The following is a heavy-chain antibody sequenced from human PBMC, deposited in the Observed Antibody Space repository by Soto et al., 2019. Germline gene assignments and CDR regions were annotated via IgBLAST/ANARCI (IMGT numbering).Heavy chain of an antibody. D-gene: IGHD2-15*01. V-gene: IGHV1-69*12. CDR3: VRVVAIPGSPDN. CDR2: IVPIVDTS. CDR1: GGTFSSYA. Sequence: QVQLVQSGAEVRQPASSVKVSCKTSGGTFSSYAISWVRQAPGQGLEWMGGIVPIVDTSTYAQKFQGRVTITADESTSTVYMELNSLRSDDTAVYYCVRVVAIPGSPDNWGQGTLVTVSS. J-gene: IGHJ4*02.